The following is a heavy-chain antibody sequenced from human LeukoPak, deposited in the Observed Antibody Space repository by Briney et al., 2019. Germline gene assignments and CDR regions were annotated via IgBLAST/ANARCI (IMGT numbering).Heavy chain of an antibody. D-gene: IGHD1-14*01. V-gene: IGHV3-23*01. CDR3: AKDYRGSGEVGETGPLDY. CDR2: IDQSGGYI. Sequence: GGSLRLSCTAPGLTFSNYAMSWVRQAPAKGLEWVAGIDQSGGYIHYADSVKGRFTISRDNSKNTLHLQMSSLRAEDTAVYYCAKDYRGSGEVGETGPLDYWGQGTLVTVSS. J-gene: IGHJ4*02. CDR1: GLTFSNYA.